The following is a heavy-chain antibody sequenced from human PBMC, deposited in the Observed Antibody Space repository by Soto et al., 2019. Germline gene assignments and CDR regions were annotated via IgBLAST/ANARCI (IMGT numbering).Heavy chain of an antibody. Sequence: QLQLQESGPGLVKPSETLSLTYTVSGGSISSSSYYWGWIRQPPGKGLEWNGSIYYSGCTYYNPSVTSRVTICVDTSRSQFCLMLSSVTTANTSVYYCARHSGVLWFGELSLNYWGQGTLVTVSS. V-gene: IGHV4-39*01. J-gene: IGHJ4*02. CDR2: IYYSGCT. CDR3: ARHSGVLWFGELSLNY. CDR1: GGSISSSSYY. D-gene: IGHD3-10*01.